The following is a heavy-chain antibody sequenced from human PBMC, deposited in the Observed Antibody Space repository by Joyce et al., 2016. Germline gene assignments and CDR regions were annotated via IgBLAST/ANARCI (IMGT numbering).Heavy chain of an antibody. Sequence: QVQLVESGGGVVQPGRSLRLSCAASGLPLSNYGVHWVRQAPGKGREWVAVISYDGIYKYYADSVKGRFTISRDNSKNTVFLEMNSLRTEDTAVYYCAKILTATYSSGWFLDYWGQGTLVTVSS. CDR2: ISYDGIYK. V-gene: IGHV3-30*18. CDR3: AKILTATYSSGWFLDY. CDR1: GLPLSNYG. J-gene: IGHJ4*02. D-gene: IGHD6-25*01.